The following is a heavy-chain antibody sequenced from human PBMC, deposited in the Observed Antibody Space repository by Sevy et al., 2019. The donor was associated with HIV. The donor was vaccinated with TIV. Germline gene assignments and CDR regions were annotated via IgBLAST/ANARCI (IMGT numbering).Heavy chain of an antibody. J-gene: IGHJ4*02. V-gene: IGHV4-61*02. D-gene: IGHD3-9*01. CDR3: ARERGSNILTLGLDF. CDR1: GGSISSDSYF. Sequence: QTLSLTCTVSGGSISSDSYFWNWIRQPAGKGLEWIGRIHASGSTIYNPSLKSRATMSVDKSKSQFSLRLTSVTAADTAVYFCARERGSNILTLGLDFWGQGSLVTVSS. CDR2: IHASGST.